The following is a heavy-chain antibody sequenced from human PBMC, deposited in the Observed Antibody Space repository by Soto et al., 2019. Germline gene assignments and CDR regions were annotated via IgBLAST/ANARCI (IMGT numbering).Heavy chain of an antibody. V-gene: IGHV3-23*01. Sequence: GGSLRLSCAASGFTFSSYAMSWVRQAPGKGLEWVSAISGSGGSTYYADSVKGRFPISRDNSKNTLYLQMNSLRAEDTAVYYCAKDRGGVVVVAATYYYYYMDVWGKGTTVTVSS. J-gene: IGHJ6*03. CDR3: AKDRGGVVVVAATYYYYYMDV. D-gene: IGHD2-15*01. CDR2: ISGSGGST. CDR1: GFTFSSYA.